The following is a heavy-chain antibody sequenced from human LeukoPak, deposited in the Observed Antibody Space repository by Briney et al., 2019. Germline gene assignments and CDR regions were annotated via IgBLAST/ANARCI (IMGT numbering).Heavy chain of an antibody. CDR3: ARGYYYAMDV. J-gene: IGHJ6*02. V-gene: IGHV3-53*01. Sequence: GSLSLSCAASGFTVSSDYMSWVRQAPGKGLEWVSVIYSGGSTYYADSVKGRFTFSRDNSKTTLYLQMNSLRVEDTAVYYCARGYYYAMDVWGQGTTVTVSS. CDR1: GFTVSSDY. CDR2: IYSGGST.